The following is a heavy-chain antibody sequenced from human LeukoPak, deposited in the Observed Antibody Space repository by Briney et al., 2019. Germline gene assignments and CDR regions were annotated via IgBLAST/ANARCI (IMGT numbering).Heavy chain of an antibody. CDR2: ITSSSSYT. V-gene: IGHV3-21*01. J-gene: IGHJ6*03. Sequence: GGSLRLSCAAPGITFSNYNMNRVRQAPGKGLEWISSITSSSSYTFYADSVKGRFTISRDNAKNSLYLQMNSLRVEDTAIYYCARDPYNGAYSEGYYYYYMDVWGKGTTVTVSS. CDR3: ARDPYNGAYSEGYYYYYMDV. CDR1: GITFSNYN. D-gene: IGHD1-1*01.